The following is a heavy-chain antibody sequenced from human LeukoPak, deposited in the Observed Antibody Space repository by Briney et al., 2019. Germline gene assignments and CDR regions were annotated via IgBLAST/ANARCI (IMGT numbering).Heavy chain of an antibody. J-gene: IGHJ4*02. CDR2: IKQDGSEK. Sequence: GGSLRLSCAASGFTFSDYYMSWVRQASGKGLEWVANIKQDGSEKYYVDSVKGRFTISRDNAKNSLYLQMNSLRAEDTAVYYCARIQLWELDYWGQGTLVTVSS. V-gene: IGHV3-7*01. CDR1: GFTFSDYY. D-gene: IGHD5-18*01. CDR3: ARIQLWELDY.